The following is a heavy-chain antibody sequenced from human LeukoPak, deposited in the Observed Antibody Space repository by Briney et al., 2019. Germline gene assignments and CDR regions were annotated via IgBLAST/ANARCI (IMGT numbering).Heavy chain of an antibody. CDR1: GFTFSSYS. V-gene: IGHV3-48*02. CDR3: ARANGMGV. CDR2: ISSTSSTI. J-gene: IGHJ6*02. Sequence: QTGGSLRLSCAASGFTFSSYSMNWVRQAPGKGLEWVSYISSTSSTIYYADSVKGRFTISRDNAKNSLYLQMSSLRDDDTALYYCARANGMGVWGQGTTVTVSS.